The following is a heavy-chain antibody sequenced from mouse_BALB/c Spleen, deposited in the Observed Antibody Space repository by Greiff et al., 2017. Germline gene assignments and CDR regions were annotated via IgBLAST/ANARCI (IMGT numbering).Heavy chain of an antibody. J-gene: IGHJ4*01. V-gene: IGHV2-6-7*01. CDR2: IWGDGST. CDR1: GFSLTGYG. D-gene: IGHD1-2*01. CDR3: ALLLRNRYGRDAMDY. Sequence: VKLMESGPGLVAPSQSLSITCTVSGFSLTGYGVNWVRQPPGKGLEWLGMIWGDGSTDYNSALKSRLSISKDNSKSQVFLKMNSLQTDDTARYYCALLLRNRYGRDAMDYWGQGTSVTVSS.